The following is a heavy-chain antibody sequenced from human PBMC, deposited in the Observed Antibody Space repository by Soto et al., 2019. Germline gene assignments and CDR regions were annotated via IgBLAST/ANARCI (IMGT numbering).Heavy chain of an antibody. Sequence: PSETLSLTCTVSGGSISSSSYYWGWIRQPPGKGLEWIGSIYYSGSTYYNPSLKSRVTISVDTSKNQFSLKLSSVTAADTAVYYCARAEEGEYCSSTSCYYGNWFDPWGQGTLVTVSS. CDR3: ARAEEGEYCSSTSCYYGNWFDP. D-gene: IGHD2-2*01. CDR2: IYYSGST. CDR1: GGSISSSSYY. J-gene: IGHJ5*02. V-gene: IGHV4-39*01.